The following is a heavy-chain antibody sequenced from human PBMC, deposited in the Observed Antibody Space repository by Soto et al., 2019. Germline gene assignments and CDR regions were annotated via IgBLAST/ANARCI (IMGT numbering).Heavy chain of an antibody. D-gene: IGHD6-13*01. CDR2: INSDGSST. V-gene: IGHV3-74*01. J-gene: IGHJ6*02. CDR3: ARAAAAGTVYYYGMDV. Sequence: GGPLRRSCEASGFTFSSYWVHWLRQAPGKGLVWVSRINSDGSSTSYADSVKGRFTISRDNAKNTLYLQMNSLRAEDTAVYYCARAAAAGTVYYYGMDVWGQGTTVTVSS. CDR1: GFTFSSYW.